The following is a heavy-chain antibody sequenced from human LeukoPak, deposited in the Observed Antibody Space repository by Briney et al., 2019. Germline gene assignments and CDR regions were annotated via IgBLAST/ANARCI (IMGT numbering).Heavy chain of an antibody. CDR1: GFTFSSHA. J-gene: IGHJ4*02. V-gene: IGHV3-64*01. D-gene: IGHD2-15*01. Sequence: RSGGSLRLSCAASGFTFSSHAMHWVRQTPGKGLEYVSAISTNGGGTYYANSVKGRFTISRDNSKNTLYLQMGSLRAEDMAVYFCARYCNGVTCYSGYDYWGQGTLVTVSS. CDR3: ARYCNGVTCYSGYDY. CDR2: ISTNGGGT.